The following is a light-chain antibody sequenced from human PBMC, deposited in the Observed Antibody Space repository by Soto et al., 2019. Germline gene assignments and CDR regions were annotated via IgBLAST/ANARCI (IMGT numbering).Light chain of an antibody. Sequence: QSVRTQPPSVSGSPGQAVAISRPGTRKDVGRYNRVAWYQQPPGTAPKLIIYDVTNRPSGVPDRFSGSKSGNTASLTISGLQAEDEADYYCNSFTTSSTYVFGTGTKVTXL. J-gene: IGLJ1*01. CDR3: NSFTTSSTYV. CDR1: RKDVGRYNR. CDR2: DVT. V-gene: IGLV2-18*02.